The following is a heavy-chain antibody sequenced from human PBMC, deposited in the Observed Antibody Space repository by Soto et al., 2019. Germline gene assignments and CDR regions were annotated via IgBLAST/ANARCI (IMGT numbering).Heavy chain of an antibody. CDR2: IYYSGNT. Sequence: QVQLQESGPGLVKPSETLSLTCSVSGDSINNYYWSWIRQPPGKGLEWIGHIYYSGNTKYNPSLKSRVTISVDTSETQFSLKLTSVTAADTAVYYCGRALDDGEYGGWYFDVWGRGTLVTVSS. CDR1: GDSINNYY. CDR3: GRALDDGEYGGWYFDV. D-gene: IGHD4-17*01. V-gene: IGHV4-59*01. J-gene: IGHJ2*01.